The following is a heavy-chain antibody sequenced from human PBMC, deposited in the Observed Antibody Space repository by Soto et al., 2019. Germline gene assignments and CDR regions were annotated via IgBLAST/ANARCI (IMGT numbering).Heavy chain of an antibody. D-gene: IGHD4-17*01. J-gene: IGHJ5*02. CDR1: GFTFSSYD. CDR2: ISSSSTSSSYI. Sequence: EVQLVESGGGLVNPGGSLRLSCAASGFTFSSYDMNWVRQAPGKGLEWVSYISSSSTSSSYIYYADSVKGRFTISRDNAKNSLYLQMNSLRGEDTAVYYCARAGNGDYGLRYGWFDPWGQGTLVTVSS. CDR3: ARAGNGDYGLRYGWFDP. V-gene: IGHV3-21*02.